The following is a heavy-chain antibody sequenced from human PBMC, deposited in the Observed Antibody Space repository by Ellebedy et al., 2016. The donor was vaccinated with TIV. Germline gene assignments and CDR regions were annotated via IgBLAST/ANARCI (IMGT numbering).Heavy chain of an antibody. CDR2: INPGGGGT. V-gene: IGHV1-46*01. Sequence: AASVNVSCKASGYTFTNYYMNWVRQAPGQGLEWLGIINPGGGGTSYAQKFQVRVTMTRDTSTSPVYMELRSLSSEDTALYYCASAPLSGVFYGMDVWGQGTTVTVSS. CDR1: GYTFTNYY. D-gene: IGHD3-16*02. CDR3: ASAPLSGVFYGMDV. J-gene: IGHJ6*02.